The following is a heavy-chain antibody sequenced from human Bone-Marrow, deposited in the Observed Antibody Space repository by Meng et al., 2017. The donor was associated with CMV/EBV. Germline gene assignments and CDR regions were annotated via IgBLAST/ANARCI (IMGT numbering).Heavy chain of an antibody. J-gene: IGHJ6*02. V-gene: IGHV1-2*02. Sequence: ASVKVSCKASGYTFTGYYMHWVRQAPGQGLEWMGWINLNSGGTNYAQKFQGRVTMTRDTSISTAYMELSRLRSDDTAVYYCARADYGDTYYYGMDVWGQGTMVTVSS. CDR3: ARADYGDTYYYGMDV. CDR1: GYTFTGYY. CDR2: INLNSGGT. D-gene: IGHD4-17*01.